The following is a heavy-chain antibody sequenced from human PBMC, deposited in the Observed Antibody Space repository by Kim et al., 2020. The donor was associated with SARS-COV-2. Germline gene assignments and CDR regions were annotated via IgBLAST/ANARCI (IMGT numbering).Heavy chain of an antibody. CDR3: ATGLPPGIAAAGTDY. J-gene: IGHJ4*02. D-gene: IGHD6-13*01. V-gene: IGHV1-24*01. Sequence: AQKFQGRVTMTADTSTDTAYMELSSLRSEDTAVYYCATGLPPGIAAAGTDYWGQGTLVTVSS.